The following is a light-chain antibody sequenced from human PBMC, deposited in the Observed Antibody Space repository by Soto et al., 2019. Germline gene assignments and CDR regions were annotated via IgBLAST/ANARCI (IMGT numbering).Light chain of an antibody. V-gene: IGLV1-40*01. J-gene: IGLJ1*01. CDR1: SSNLGSGYD. Sequence: QLVLTQPPSVSGAPGQRVTISCTGSSSNLGSGYDVHWYQHLPGTAPQLLFYANNNRPSGVPDRFSASKSGTSASLAITGLQAEDEAYYYCQSYDSSLSGPYVFGTGTKLTVL. CDR3: QSYDSSLSGPYV. CDR2: ANN.